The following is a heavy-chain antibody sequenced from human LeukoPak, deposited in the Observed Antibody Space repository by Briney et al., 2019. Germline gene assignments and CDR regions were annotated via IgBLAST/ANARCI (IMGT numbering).Heavy chain of an antibody. V-gene: IGHV5-51*01. CDR3: ARQVTASRFGP. CDR2: IYPSDPET. CDR1: GYSFTSYW. D-gene: IGHD2-21*02. Sequence: GESLKISCKGSGYSFTSYWIAWVRQMPGKGLEWIGIIYPSDPETRYSPSFQGQVTISADKSINTAYLQWSSLKASDTAIYYCARQVTASRFGPWGQGTLVTVSS. J-gene: IGHJ5*02.